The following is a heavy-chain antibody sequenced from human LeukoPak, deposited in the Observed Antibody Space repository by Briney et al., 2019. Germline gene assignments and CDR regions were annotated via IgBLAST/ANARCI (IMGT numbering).Heavy chain of an antibody. D-gene: IGHD6-6*01. CDR3: ATGGASIAARLTARPYYYYYYMDV. CDR2: INSDGSST. Sequence: GGSLRLSCAASGFTFSSYWMHWVRQAPGKGLVWVSRINSDGSSTSYADSVKGRFTISRDNAKNTLYLQMNSLRAEDTAVYYCATGGASIAARLTARPYYYYYYMDVWGKGTTVTVSS. CDR1: GFTFSSYW. J-gene: IGHJ6*03. V-gene: IGHV3-74*01.